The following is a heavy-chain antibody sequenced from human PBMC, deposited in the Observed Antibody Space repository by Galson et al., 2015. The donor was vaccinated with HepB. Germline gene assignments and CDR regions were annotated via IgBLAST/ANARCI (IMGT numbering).Heavy chain of an antibody. J-gene: IGHJ3*02. V-gene: IGHV3-33*01. CDR3: ARSIRGPFDI. CDR1: GFTFSSYG. Sequence: SLRLSCAASGFTFSSYGMHWVRQAPGKGLEWVAVIWYDGSNKYYADSVKGRFTISRDNAKNSLYLQMNSLRAEDTAVYYCARSIRGPFDIWGQGTMVTVSS. D-gene: IGHD3-10*01. CDR2: IWYDGSNK.